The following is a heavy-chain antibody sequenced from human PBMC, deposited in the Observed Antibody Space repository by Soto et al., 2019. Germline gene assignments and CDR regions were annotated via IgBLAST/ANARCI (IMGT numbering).Heavy chain of an antibody. V-gene: IGHV3-30*18. Sequence: QVQMVESGGGVVQPGRSLRLSCAASGFSFSTYGMHWVRQAPGKGLEWMAVISNDGSNKYYADSVKGRFTISRDNSKDTLFVQMNSLKGDYTAVYYCAKVVRADNASSNFYYYSAMDAWGQGTTVTVSS. CDR2: ISNDGSNK. D-gene: IGHD6-6*01. J-gene: IGHJ6*02. CDR3: AKVVRADNASSNFYYYSAMDA. CDR1: GFSFSTYG.